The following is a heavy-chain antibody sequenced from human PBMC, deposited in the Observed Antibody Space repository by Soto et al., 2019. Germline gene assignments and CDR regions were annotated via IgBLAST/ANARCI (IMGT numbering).Heavy chain of an antibody. D-gene: IGHD6-19*01. J-gene: IGHJ4*02. CDR1: GYTFTSYS. CDR2: INAGNGNT. V-gene: IGHV1-3*01. Sequence: ASVKVSCKASGYTFTSYSMHWVRQAPGQRLEWMGWINAGNGNTKYSQKFQDRVTITRDTSASTAYMELSSLRSEDTAVYYCARVIAVAGTMYFDYWGQGTLVTVSS. CDR3: ARVIAVAGTMYFDY.